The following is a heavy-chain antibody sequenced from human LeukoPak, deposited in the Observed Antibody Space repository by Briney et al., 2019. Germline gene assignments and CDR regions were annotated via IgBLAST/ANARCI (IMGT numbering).Heavy chain of an antibody. CDR3: AKGGEQQPDIDY. Sequence: GGSLRLSCAASGFTFSSYAMSWVRRAPGKGLEWVSAISGSGGSTYYADSVKGRFTISRDNSKNTLYLQMNSLRAEDTAVYYCAKGGEQQPDIDYWGQGTLVTVSS. CDR2: ISGSGGST. V-gene: IGHV3-23*01. J-gene: IGHJ4*02. CDR1: GFTFSSYA. D-gene: IGHD6-13*01.